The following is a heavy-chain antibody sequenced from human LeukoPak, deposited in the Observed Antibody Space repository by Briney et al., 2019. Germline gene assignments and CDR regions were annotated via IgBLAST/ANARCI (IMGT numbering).Heavy chain of an antibody. CDR3: ARSISDSSGYYYPDY. CDR2: IDWDDDK. V-gene: IGHV2-70*11. Sequence: SGPALVKPTQTLTLTCTFSGFSLSTSGMCVSWIRQPPGKALEWLARIDWDDDKYYSTSLKTRLTISKDTSKSQVVLTMTNMDPVDTATYYCARSISDSSGYYYPDYWGQGTLVTVSS. D-gene: IGHD3-22*01. CDR1: GFSLSTSGMC. J-gene: IGHJ4*02.